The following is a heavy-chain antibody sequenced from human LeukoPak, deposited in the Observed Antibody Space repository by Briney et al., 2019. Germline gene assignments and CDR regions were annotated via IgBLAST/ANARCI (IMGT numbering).Heavy chain of an antibody. Sequence: GGSLRLSCAASGFTFSSYWMSWVRQAPGRGLEWVANIKQDGGEKYYVDSVKGRFSISRDNAKNLLHLHMNSLRAEDTAVYYCAKEGGGWYLDYWGQGTLVTVSS. CDR1: GFTFSSYW. D-gene: IGHD6-19*01. V-gene: IGHV3-7*01. CDR2: IKQDGGEK. J-gene: IGHJ4*02. CDR3: AKEGGGWYLDY.